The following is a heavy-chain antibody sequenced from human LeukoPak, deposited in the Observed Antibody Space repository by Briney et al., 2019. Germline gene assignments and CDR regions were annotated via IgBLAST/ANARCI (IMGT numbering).Heavy chain of an antibody. Sequence: PSETLSLTCTVSGVSISSGGYYWSWIRQHPGKGLEWIGYIYYSGSTYYNPSLKSRVTISVDTSKNQFSLKLSSVTAADTAVYYCARNYYDSSGAKLFDPWAREPWSPSPQ. CDR3: ARNYYDSSGAKLFDP. V-gene: IGHV4-31*03. CDR1: GVSISSGGYY. J-gene: IGHJ5*02. D-gene: IGHD3-22*01. CDR2: IYYSGST.